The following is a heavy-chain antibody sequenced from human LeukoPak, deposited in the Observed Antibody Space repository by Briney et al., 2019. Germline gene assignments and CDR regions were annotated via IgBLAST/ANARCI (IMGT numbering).Heavy chain of an antibody. Sequence: PGGSLRLSCAASGFTFSSYSMNWVRQAPGKGLEWVSSISSSSSYIYYADSVKGRFTTSRDNAKNSLYLQMNSLRAEDTAVYYCARDYYGSGSPYRDAFDIWGQGTMVTVSS. D-gene: IGHD3-10*01. CDR3: ARDYYGSGSPYRDAFDI. CDR2: ISSSSSYI. V-gene: IGHV3-21*01. J-gene: IGHJ3*02. CDR1: GFTFSSYS.